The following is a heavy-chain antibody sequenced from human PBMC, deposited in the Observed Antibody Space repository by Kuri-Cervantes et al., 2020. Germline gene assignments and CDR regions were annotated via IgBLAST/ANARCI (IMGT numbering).Heavy chain of an antibody. V-gene: IGHV4-38-2*02. Sequence: ESLKISCTVSGYSISSGYYWGWIRQPPGKGLEWIGSIYHSGSTYYNPSLKSRVTISVDTSKNQFSLKLSSVTAADTAVYYCARDTTPTYYDILTGYSSVYYFDYWGQGTLVTVSS. CDR3: ARDTTPTYYDILTGYSSVYYFDY. CDR2: IYHSGST. J-gene: IGHJ4*02. CDR1: GYSISSGYY. D-gene: IGHD3-9*01.